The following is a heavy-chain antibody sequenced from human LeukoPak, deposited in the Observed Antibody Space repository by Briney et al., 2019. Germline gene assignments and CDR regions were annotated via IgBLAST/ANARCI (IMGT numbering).Heavy chain of an antibody. V-gene: IGHV1-46*01. CDR2: INPSGGST. CDR1: GYTFTSYY. D-gene: IGHD3-10*01. Sequence: ASVKVSCKASGYTFTSYYMHRVRQAPGQGLEWMGIINPSGGSTSYAQKFQGRVTMTRDTSTSTVYMELSSLRSEDTAVYYCARIPYYGSGSYSNPRDYWGQGTLVTVSS. J-gene: IGHJ4*02. CDR3: ARIPYYGSGSYSNPRDY.